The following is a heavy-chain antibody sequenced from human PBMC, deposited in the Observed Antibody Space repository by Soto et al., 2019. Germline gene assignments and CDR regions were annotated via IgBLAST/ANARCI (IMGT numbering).Heavy chain of an antibody. V-gene: IGHV3-30*18. Sequence: GGSLRLSCAASGFTFSSYGMHWVRQAPGKGLEWVAVISFDGATKYYAGSVKGRFTISRDNSKNTLYLQMNSLRAEDTAVYYCAKKEVAGTPRSYVDHWGQGTLVTVSS. CDR2: ISFDGATK. CDR3: AKKEVAGTPRSYVDH. CDR1: GFTFSSYG. J-gene: IGHJ4*02. D-gene: IGHD6-19*01.